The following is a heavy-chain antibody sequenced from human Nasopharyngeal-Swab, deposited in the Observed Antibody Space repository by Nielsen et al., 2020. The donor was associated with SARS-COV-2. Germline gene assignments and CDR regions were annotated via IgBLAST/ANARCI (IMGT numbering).Heavy chain of an antibody. CDR3: ARLVLTGFLEGDAFDI. CDR2: ISAYNGNT. Sequence: ASVKVSCKASGYTFTSYGISWVRQAPGQGPEWMGWISAYNGNTNYAQKLQGRVTMTTDTSTSTAYMELRSLRSDDTAVYYCARLVLTGFLEGDAFDIWGQGTMITVSS. J-gene: IGHJ3*02. CDR1: GYTFTSYG. V-gene: IGHV1-18*01. D-gene: IGHD3-3*01.